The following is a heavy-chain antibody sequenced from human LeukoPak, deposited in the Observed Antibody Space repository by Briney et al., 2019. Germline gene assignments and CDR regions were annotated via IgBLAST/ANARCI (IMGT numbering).Heavy chain of an antibody. J-gene: IGHJ5*02. D-gene: IGHD3-22*01. CDR1: GFTFSSYG. CDR2: ISYDGSNK. V-gene: IGHV3-30*18. Sequence: GRSLRLSCAASGFTFSSYGMHWVRQAPGEGLEWVAVISYDGSNKYYADSVKGRFTISRDNSKNTLYLQLNSLRAEDTAVYYCAKDYYYDSSGTPLYNWFDPWGQGTLVTVSS. CDR3: AKDYYYDSSGTPLYNWFDP.